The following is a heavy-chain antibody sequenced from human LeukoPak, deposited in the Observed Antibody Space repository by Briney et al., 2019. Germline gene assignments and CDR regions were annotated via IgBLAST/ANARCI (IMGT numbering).Heavy chain of an antibody. V-gene: IGHV4-34*01. Sequence: SETLSLTCAVYGGSFSGYYWSWIRQPPGKGLEWIGEITHSGSTNYNPSLKSRVTISVDTSKNQFSLKLSSVTAADTAVYYCARHRSPPAHFGYWGQGTLVTVSS. J-gene: IGHJ4*02. CDR3: ARHRSPPAHFGY. CDR1: GGSFSGYY. CDR2: ITHSGST.